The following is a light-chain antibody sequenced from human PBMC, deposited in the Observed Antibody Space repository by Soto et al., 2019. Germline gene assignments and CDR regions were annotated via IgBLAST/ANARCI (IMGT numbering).Light chain of an antibody. V-gene: IGKV1-5*03. CDR1: QTISTW. CDR3: QQYNDWPLT. J-gene: IGKJ1*01. CDR2: EAS. Sequence: DIQMTQSPSTLSASVGDRVTITCRASQTISTWLAWYQQKPGKAPKFLIFEASSLESGVPSRFSGSGSGTEFALTISSLQPDDFATYYCQQYNDWPLTFGQGTKVEIK.